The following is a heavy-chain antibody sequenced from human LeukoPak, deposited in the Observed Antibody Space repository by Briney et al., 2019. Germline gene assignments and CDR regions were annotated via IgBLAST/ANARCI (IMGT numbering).Heavy chain of an antibody. V-gene: IGHV3-30*03. CDR3: AMDARGCSSTSCTDAFDV. J-gene: IGHJ3*01. D-gene: IGHD2-2*01. CDR2: ISYDGSNK. CDR1: GFTFSSYA. Sequence: PGGSLRLSCAASGFTFSSYAMSWVRQAPGKGLEWVAVISYDGSNKYYADSVKGRFTISRDNSKNTMFLQVNSLRAEDTAVYYCAMDARGCSSTSCTDAFDVWGQGTMVTVSS.